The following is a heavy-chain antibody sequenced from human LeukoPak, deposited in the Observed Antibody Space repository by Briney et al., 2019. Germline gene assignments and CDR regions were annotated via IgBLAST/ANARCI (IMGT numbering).Heavy chain of an antibody. V-gene: IGHV3-21*01. CDR1: GFTFSSYN. Sequence: GGSLRLSCAASGFTFSSYNMNWVRQAPGKGLEWVSAISSSDTYIYYADSVKGRFTTSRDNAKNSLYLQMNSLRAEDTAVYYCAKRGIAAAASFDYWGQGTLVTVSS. CDR2: ISSSDTYI. D-gene: IGHD6-13*01. CDR3: AKRGIAAAASFDY. J-gene: IGHJ4*02.